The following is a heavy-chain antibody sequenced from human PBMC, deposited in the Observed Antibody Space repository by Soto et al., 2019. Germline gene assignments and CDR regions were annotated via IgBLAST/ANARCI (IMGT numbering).Heavy chain of an antibody. J-gene: IGHJ4*02. Sequence: GGSLRLSCAASGFTFSSYWMHWVRQAPGKGLVWVSRINSDGSSTSYADSVKGRFTISRDNAKNTLYLQMNSLRAEDTAVYYCARDHPSFGDWFHIDYWGQGTLVTVSS. CDR2: INSDGSST. V-gene: IGHV3-74*01. CDR1: GFTFSSYW. CDR3: ARDHPSFGDWFHIDY. D-gene: IGHD3-9*01.